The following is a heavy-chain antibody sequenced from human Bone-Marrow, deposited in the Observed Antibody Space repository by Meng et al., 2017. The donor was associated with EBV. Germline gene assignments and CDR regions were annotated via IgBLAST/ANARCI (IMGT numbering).Heavy chain of an antibody. CDR1: GFTFSSYA. V-gene: IGHV3-30-3*01. CDR3: ARDRVSGEWEPGPFDY. J-gene: IGHJ4*02. Sequence: SGGGGFQPGRPLTLLWDASGFTFSSYAMPWVRQAPGKGLEWVAIISYDGSNKNYAGSMKGRFTISRDNSKNPLYLQMNSLRAEDTAVYYCARDRVSGEWEPGPFDYWGQGTLVTVSS. D-gene: IGHD1-26*01. CDR2: ISYDGSNK.